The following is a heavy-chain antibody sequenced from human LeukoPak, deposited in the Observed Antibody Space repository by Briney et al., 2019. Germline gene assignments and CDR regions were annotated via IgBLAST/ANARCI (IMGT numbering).Heavy chain of an antibody. CDR2: IWHDGSNQ. V-gene: IGHV3-33*01. J-gene: IGHJ3*01. CDR1: GFTFSNYG. D-gene: IGHD6-13*01. Sequence: GGSLGLSCITSGFTFSNYGFHWVRQAPGKGLEWTAAIWHDGSNQYYPDSVKGRFTISRDNSKNTIYLQMNSLRIEDTAMYYCARDLSSSWSPGVWGQGTMVSVSS. CDR3: ARDLSSSWSPGV.